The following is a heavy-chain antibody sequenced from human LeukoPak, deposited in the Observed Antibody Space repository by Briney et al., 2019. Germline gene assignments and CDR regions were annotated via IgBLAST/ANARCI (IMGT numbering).Heavy chain of an antibody. J-gene: IGHJ3*02. CDR2: IYYSGST. D-gene: IGHD6-19*01. Sequence: SETLSLTCTVSGGSISSSGYYWGWIRQPPGKGLEWIGSIYYSGSTYYNPSLKSRVTFSVDTSKNQFSLKLSSVTAADTAVYYCARLLSSDWYKGAFDIWGQGTMVTVSS. CDR1: GGSISSSGYY. V-gene: IGHV4-39*01. CDR3: ARLLSSDWYKGAFDI.